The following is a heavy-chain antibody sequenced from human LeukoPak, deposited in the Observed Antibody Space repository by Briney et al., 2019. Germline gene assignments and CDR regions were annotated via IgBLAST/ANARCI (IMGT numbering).Heavy chain of an antibody. J-gene: IGHJ6*03. CDR3: ANPWNYDSMDV. V-gene: IGHV3-7*03. D-gene: IGHD3-3*01. CDR2: IKEDESDK. Sequence: GGSLRLSCVASGFTFNYFWMNWVRQAPGKGLEWVANIKEDESDKNYVDSVKGRFTISRDNSKNTLYLQMNSLRAEDTAVYYCANPWNYDSMDVWGKGTTVTVSS. CDR1: GFTFNYFW.